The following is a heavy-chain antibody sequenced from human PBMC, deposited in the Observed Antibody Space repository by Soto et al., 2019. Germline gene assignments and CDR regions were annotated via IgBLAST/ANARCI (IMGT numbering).Heavy chain of an antibody. CDR2: IWNDGSNS. CDR1: GFTFNNYG. V-gene: IGHV3-33*01. D-gene: IGHD6-13*01. Sequence: QVQLVESGGGVVQPGRSLRLSCAASGFTFNNYGMHWVRQAPGKGLEWLAVIWNDGSNSSYANSVKGRFTISRDNSKTTLYLQMSSMRAEDTAVYYCERRQIPPPTRAAANARGGMDVWGQGTTVTVSS. J-gene: IGHJ6*02. CDR3: ERRQIPPPTRAAANARGGMDV.